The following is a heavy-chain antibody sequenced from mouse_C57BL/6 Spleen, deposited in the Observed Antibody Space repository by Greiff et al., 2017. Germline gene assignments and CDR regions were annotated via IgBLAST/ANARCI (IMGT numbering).Heavy chain of an antibody. CDR2: IDPEDGET. CDR3: ARRVVYEFAY. J-gene: IGHJ3*01. V-gene: IGHV14-2*01. D-gene: IGHD1-1*02. CDR1: GFNIKDYY. Sequence: EVQLQQSGAELVKPGASVKLSCTASGFNIKDYYMHWVKQRTEQGLEWIGRIDPEDGETKYDPKFQGKATITAVTSSNTAYLQLSSLTSEDTAVYYCARRVVYEFAYWGQGTLVTVSA.